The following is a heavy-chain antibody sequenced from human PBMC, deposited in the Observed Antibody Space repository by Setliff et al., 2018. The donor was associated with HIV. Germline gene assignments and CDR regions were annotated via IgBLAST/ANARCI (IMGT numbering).Heavy chain of an antibody. CDR2: INGDSTFI. J-gene: IGHJ5*02. V-gene: IGHV3-21*01. CDR1: GFTFSSYA. CDR3: ARGVATNLDP. Sequence: GGSLRLSCAASGFTFSSYAITWVRQAPGKGLEWVSSINGDSTFIYYADSVKGRFTISRDNAKNSLYLQMNSLRAEDTAVYYCARGVATNLDPWGQGSLVTVSS. D-gene: IGHD5-12*01.